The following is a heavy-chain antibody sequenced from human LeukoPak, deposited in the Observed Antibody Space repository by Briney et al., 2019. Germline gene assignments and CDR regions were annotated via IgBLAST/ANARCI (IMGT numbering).Heavy chain of an antibody. CDR2: IYSSGNT. Sequence: NPSETLSLTCTVSGGSISSYFWSWIRQPPGKGLEWIGYIYSSGNTNYNPSLKSRVTISVDRSKNQFSLKLSSVTAADTAVYYCARKAENYYYYYMDVWGKGTTVTVSS. V-gene: IGHV4-59*12. CDR1: GGSISSYF. J-gene: IGHJ6*03. CDR3: ARKAENYYYYYMDV.